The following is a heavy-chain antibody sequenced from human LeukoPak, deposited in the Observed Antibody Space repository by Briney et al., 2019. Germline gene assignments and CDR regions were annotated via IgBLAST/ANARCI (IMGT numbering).Heavy chain of an antibody. D-gene: IGHD3-3*01. Sequence: GGSLRLSCEFSGIIFSTYAMNWVRQAPGKGLEWISYISGSSSGSTSITQYADSVKGRFTISRDNAKNSLHLQMDSMSAEDTAVYYCARDFWSGYYTEDWGQGALVIVSS. CDR1: GIIFSTYA. J-gene: IGHJ4*02. CDR3: ARDFWSGYYTED. V-gene: IGHV3-48*04. CDR2: ISGSSSGSTSIT.